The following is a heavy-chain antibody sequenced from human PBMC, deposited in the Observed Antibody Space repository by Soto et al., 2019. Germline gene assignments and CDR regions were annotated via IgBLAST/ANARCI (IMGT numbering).Heavy chain of an antibody. Sequence: ETLSLTCTVSGGSISSSSYYWGWIRQPPGKGLEWIGSIYYSGSTYYNPSLKSRVTISVDTSKNQFSLKLSSVTAADTAVYYCARTVTYYYDSSGYYYVGYFDYWGQGTLVTVSS. V-gene: IGHV4-39*01. D-gene: IGHD3-22*01. CDR1: GGSISSSSYY. J-gene: IGHJ4*02. CDR2: IYYSGST. CDR3: ARTVTYYYDSSGYYYVGYFDY.